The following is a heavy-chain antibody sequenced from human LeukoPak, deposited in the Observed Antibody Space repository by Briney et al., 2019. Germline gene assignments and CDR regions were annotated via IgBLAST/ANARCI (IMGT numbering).Heavy chain of an antibody. CDR1: GFTFSSYG. CDR3: AKAGGYCGADCYSAY. J-gene: IGHJ4*02. Sequence: GGSLRLSCAASGFTFSSYGMHWVRQAPGQGPEWVAVIWYDGTNKFYSDSVKGRFTISRDNSKNTLYLQMNSLRAEDTAVYYCAKAGGYCGADCYSAYWGQGTLVTVSS. V-gene: IGHV3-33*06. CDR2: IWYDGTNK. D-gene: IGHD2-21*02.